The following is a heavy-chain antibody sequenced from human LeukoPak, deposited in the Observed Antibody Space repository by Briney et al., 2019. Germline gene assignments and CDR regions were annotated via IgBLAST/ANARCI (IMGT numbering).Heavy chain of an antibody. CDR2: IQYDASRK. CDR3: AREGSGVVIGTFDY. CDR1: GITFSASG. Sequence: PGGSLRLSCVASGITFSASGMHRVRQAPGKGLEWVAFIQYDASRKYYADSVKGRFTISRDNSKNTVYLQMYSLRTEDTAAYYCAREGSGVVIGTFDYWGQGTLVTVSS. D-gene: IGHD1/OR15-1a*01. J-gene: IGHJ4*02. V-gene: IGHV3-30*02.